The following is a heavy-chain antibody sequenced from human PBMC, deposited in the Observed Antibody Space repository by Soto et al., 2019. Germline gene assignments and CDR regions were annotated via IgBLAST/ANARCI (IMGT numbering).Heavy chain of an antibody. CDR1: GGSISSGGYY. D-gene: IGHD5-18*01. V-gene: IGHV4-31*03. Sequence: QVQLQESGPGLVKPSQTLSLTCTVSGGSISSGGYYWSWIRQHPGKGLEWIGYIHYSGSTYYNPSLKSRVTISVDTSENQFSLKLSSVTAADTAVYYCARAGGVRGYSYGYPDYWGQGILVTVSS. CDR2: IHYSGST. J-gene: IGHJ4*02. CDR3: ARAGGVRGYSYGYPDY.